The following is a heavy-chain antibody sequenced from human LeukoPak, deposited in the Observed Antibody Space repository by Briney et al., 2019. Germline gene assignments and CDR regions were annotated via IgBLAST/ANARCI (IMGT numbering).Heavy chain of an antibody. J-gene: IGHJ4*02. Sequence: PGGSLRLSCAASGFTFSSHAMSWVRRAPGKGLERVSLISGSGDTTSYADPVKGRFTISRDNSKNTLFSQMNSLRAEDTAVYFCARSDCNSIHCYVRDYWGQGTLVTVSS. V-gene: IGHV3-23*01. CDR3: ARSDCNSIHCYVRDY. D-gene: IGHD2/OR15-2a*01. CDR1: GFTFSSHA. CDR2: ISGSGDTT.